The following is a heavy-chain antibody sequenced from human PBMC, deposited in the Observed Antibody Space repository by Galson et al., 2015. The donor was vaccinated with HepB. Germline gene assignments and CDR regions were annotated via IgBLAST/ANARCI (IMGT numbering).Heavy chain of an antibody. CDR1: GLTLSNYE. Sequence: SLRLSCPPSGLTLSNYEMNWVRQAPGKGLEWVSYSSSSGSSRYYADSVKGRFTISRDNAKNSLYLQMNSLRVDDTAVYYCASEGGYTYGLPFDHWGQGTLVTVSS. V-gene: IGHV3-48*03. CDR2: SSSSGSSR. J-gene: IGHJ4*02. D-gene: IGHD5-18*01. CDR3: ASEGGYTYGLPFDH.